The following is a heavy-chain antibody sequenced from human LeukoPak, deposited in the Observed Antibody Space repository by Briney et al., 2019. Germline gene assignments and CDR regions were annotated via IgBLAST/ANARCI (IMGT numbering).Heavy chain of an antibody. CDR1: GGSFTGYY. CDR3: ARSLAGRYDAFDI. CDR2: IYYSGST. Sequence: SETLSLTCAVYGGSFTGYYWSWIRQPPGKGLEWIGYIYYSGSTNYNPSLKSRVTISVDTSKNQFSLKLSSVTAADTAVYYCARSLAGRYDAFDIWGQGTMVTVSS. V-gene: IGHV4-59*08. J-gene: IGHJ3*02. D-gene: IGHD6-19*01.